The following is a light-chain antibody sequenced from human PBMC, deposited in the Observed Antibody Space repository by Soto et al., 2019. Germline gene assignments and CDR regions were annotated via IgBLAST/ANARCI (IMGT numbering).Light chain of an antibody. V-gene: IGLV1-51*02. CDR2: ENN. CDR3: EAWDSSLSAGV. J-gene: IGLJ2*01. CDR1: SSNIGNNY. Sequence: QSVLTQPPSVSAAPGQKVTISCSGSSSNIGNNYVSWYQHLPGTAPNLLIYENNKRPSGIADRFSGSKSGTSATLGITGLQTGDEADYYCEAWDSSLSAGVFGGGTKLTVL.